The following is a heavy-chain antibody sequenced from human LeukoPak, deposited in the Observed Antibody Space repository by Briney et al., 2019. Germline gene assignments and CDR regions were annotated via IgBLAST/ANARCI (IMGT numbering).Heavy chain of an antibody. CDR2: IYYSGST. V-gene: IGHV4-59*01. Sequence: PSETLSLTCTVSGGSISSYYWSWIRQPPGKGLEWIGYIYYSGSTNYNPSLKSRVTISVDTSKNQFSLKLSPVTAADTAVYYCARAQILPSYIDYWGQGTLVTVSS. CDR1: GGSISSYY. CDR3: ARAQILPSYIDY. D-gene: IGHD2-15*01. J-gene: IGHJ4*02.